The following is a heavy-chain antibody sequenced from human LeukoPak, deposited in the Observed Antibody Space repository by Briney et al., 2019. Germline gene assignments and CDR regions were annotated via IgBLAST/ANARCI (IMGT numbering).Heavy chain of an antibody. CDR3: ANGKAADY. Sequence: GGSLRLSCAASGFTFSSYAMSGVRQARGKGLECVSAISGSGGSTYYADSVKGRFTISRDNSKNTLYLQMNSLRAEDTAVYYCANGKAADYWGQGTLVTVSS. J-gene: IGHJ4*02. CDR2: ISGSGGST. V-gene: IGHV3-23*01. CDR1: GFTFSSYA. D-gene: IGHD1-26*01.